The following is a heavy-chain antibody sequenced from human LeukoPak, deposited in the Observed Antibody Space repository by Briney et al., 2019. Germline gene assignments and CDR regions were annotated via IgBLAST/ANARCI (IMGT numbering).Heavy chain of an antibody. Sequence: ASVKLSFTASGYTFTGYYMHWVRQAPGQGLEWMGWINPNSGGTNYAQKFQGRVTMTRDTSISTAYMELSRLRSDDTAVYYCARGYNWNPFDFWGQRPVVTVSS. V-gene: IGHV1-2*02. CDR2: INPNSGGT. J-gene: IGHJ4*02. CDR1: GYTFTGYY. D-gene: IGHD1-1*01. CDR3: ARGYNWNPFDF.